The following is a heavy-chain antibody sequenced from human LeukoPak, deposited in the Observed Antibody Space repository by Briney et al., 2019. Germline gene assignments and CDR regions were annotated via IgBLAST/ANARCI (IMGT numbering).Heavy chain of an antibody. CDR1: GFTFSGSA. D-gene: IGHD3-22*01. J-gene: IGHJ4*02. CDR3: TSNYYESSGTRRSFDY. V-gene: IGHV3-73*01. CDR2: IRSNANSYAT. Sequence: GGSLRLSCAASGFTFSGSAMHWVRQASGKGLEWVGRIRSNANSYATAYAASVKGRFTISRDDSKNTAYLQMSSLKTEDTAVYYCTSNYYESSGTRRSFDYWGQGTLVTVSS.